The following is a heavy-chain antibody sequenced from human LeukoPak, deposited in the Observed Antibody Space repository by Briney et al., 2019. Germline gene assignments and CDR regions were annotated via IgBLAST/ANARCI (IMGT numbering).Heavy chain of an antibody. V-gene: IGHV3-11*01. Sequence: GGSLRPSCAASGFTFSDYYMSWIRQAPGKGLEWVSYISSSGSTIYYADSVKGRFTISRDNTKNSLYLQMNSLRAEDTAVYYCARVDDSSGNDYWGQGTLVTVSS. CDR2: ISSSGSTI. CDR1: GFTFSDYY. J-gene: IGHJ4*02. CDR3: ARVDDSSGNDY. D-gene: IGHD3-22*01.